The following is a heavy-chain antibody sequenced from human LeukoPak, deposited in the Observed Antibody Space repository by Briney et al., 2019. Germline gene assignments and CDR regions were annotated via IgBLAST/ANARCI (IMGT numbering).Heavy chain of an antibody. J-gene: IGHJ4*02. CDR3: AKEKLGYCISSSCYSTYYFDY. D-gene: IGHD2-2*01. CDR2: IRASGGKT. CDR1: GFTLSNFA. Sequence: GGSLRPSCAASGFTLSNFAISWVRQAPGKGLEWVSAIRASGGKTNYPDSVKGRFTISRDNSKNKLNLQINSLRAEDTALYYCAKEKLGYCISSSCYSTYYFDYWGQGTLATVSS. V-gene: IGHV3-23*01.